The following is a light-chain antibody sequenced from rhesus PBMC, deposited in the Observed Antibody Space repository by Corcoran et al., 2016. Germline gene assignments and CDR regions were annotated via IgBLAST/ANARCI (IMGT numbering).Light chain of an antibody. CDR3: QQHNSYPLA. CDR2: AAS. V-gene: IGKV1-25*01. Sequence: DIQMTQSPSSLSASVGDRVTITPRASQGISSYLAWYQKKPGKAPKLLIYAASTLQSGVPSRFSGSGSGTDFTLTISSLQPEDFATYYCQQHNSYPLAFGGGAKVELK. J-gene: IGKJ4*01. CDR1: QGISSY.